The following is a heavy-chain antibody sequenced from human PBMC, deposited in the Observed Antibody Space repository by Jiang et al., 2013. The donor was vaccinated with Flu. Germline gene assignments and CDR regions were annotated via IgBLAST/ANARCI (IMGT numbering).Heavy chain of an antibody. D-gene: IGHD4-17*01. J-gene: IGHJ5*02. CDR2: INPNSGGT. CDR3: ARRPPPXYGDYVWLDP. Sequence: GAEVKKPGASVKVSCKASAYSFTGYFIHWVRQAPGQGLEWMGSINPNSGGTNYAQNFQGRVTMTRDTSISTAYLELRRLRSDDTAVYYCARRPPPXYGDYVWLDPWGQGT. CDR1: AYSFTGYF. V-gene: IGHV1-2*02.